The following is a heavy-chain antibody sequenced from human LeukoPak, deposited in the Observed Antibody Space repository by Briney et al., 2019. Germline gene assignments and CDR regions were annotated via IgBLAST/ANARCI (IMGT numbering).Heavy chain of an antibody. V-gene: IGHV3-30-3*01. CDR2: ISYDGSNK. CDR1: GFTFSSYA. CDR3: ARDLIFSVARWFDY. Sequence: GRSLRLSCAASGFTFSSYAMHWVRQAPGKGLEWVAVISYDGSNKYYADSVKGRFTISRDNSKNTLYLQMNSLRAEDTAVYYCARDLIFSVARWFDYWGQGTLVTVSS. J-gene: IGHJ4*02. D-gene: IGHD5-12*01.